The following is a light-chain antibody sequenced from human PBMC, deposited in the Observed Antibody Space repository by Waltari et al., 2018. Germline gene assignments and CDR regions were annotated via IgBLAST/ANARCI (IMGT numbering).Light chain of an antibody. CDR3: QQYGRSPRT. CDR1: QCVSSSY. CDR2: GAS. Sequence: EIVLTQSPGTLSSSPGERATLPCRASQCVSSSYLAWYQQKPGQAPRLLIYGASSRATGITDRFSGSGSGTDFTLTISRLEPEDFAVYYCQQYGRSPRTFGQGTTVEIK. V-gene: IGKV3-20*01. J-gene: IGKJ1*01.